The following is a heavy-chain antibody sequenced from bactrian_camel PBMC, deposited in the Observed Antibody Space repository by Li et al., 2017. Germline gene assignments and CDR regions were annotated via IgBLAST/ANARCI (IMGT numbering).Heavy chain of an antibody. CDR3: ATDLPPVVAGPSHG. J-gene: IGHJ4*01. CDR1: GFTISGNL. D-gene: IGHD6*01. CDR2: ISSDGSDA. V-gene: IGHV3-2*01. Sequence: HVQLVESGGGLVQPGGSLRLSCAASGFTISGNLMSWVRQAPGKELELVSTISSDGSDADYADAVKGRFIISRDNAVNTVYLQMNSLKSEDTALYFCATDLPPVVAGPSHGWGQGTQVTVS.